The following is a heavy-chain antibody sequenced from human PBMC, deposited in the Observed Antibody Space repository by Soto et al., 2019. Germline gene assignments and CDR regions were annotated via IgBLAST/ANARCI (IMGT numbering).Heavy chain of an antibody. V-gene: IGHV1-69*08. Sequence: QDQLVQSGAEVKKPGSSVKVSCKASGGTFSSHTFSWVRQAPGQGLEWMGRIIPALGTATYAQKVQGRVTLTADESATTVYMELNSLRSEVPSVYYCARPDFGDYWYFDLWGRGTLVTVSS. CDR1: GGTFSSHT. CDR2: IIPALGTA. D-gene: IGHD4-17*01. J-gene: IGHJ2*01. CDR3: ARPDFGDYWYFDL.